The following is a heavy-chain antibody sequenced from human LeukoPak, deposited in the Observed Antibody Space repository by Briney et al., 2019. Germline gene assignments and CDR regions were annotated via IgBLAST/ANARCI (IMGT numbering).Heavy chain of an antibody. CDR1: GFTFSSYG. Sequence: GGSLRLSCAASGFTFSSYGMHWVRQAPGKGLEWVAFIRYDGSNEYYADSVKGRFTISRDNSKNTLYLQMNSLRAEDTAVYYCARERTTIVSGTTIGAYWGQGTLVTVSS. D-gene: IGHD2/OR15-2a*01. CDR3: ARERTTIVSGTTIGAY. CDR2: IRYDGSNE. J-gene: IGHJ4*02. V-gene: IGHV3-30*02.